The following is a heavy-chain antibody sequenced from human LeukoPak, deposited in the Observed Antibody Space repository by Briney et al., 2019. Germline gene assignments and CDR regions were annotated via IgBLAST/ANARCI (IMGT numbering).Heavy chain of an antibody. D-gene: IGHD3-9*01. Sequence: PSETLSLTCTVSGGSISSGSYYWSWIRQPAGKGLEWIGRIYTSGSTNYNPSLKSRVTISVDTSKNQFSLKLSSVTAADTAVYYCAREIRRYFDWSAFDYWGQGTLVTVSS. J-gene: IGHJ4*02. CDR1: GGSISSGSYY. CDR2: IYTSGST. V-gene: IGHV4-61*02. CDR3: AREIRRYFDWSAFDY.